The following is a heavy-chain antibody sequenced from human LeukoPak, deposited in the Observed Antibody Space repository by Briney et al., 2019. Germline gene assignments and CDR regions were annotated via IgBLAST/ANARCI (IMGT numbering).Heavy chain of an antibody. V-gene: IGHV3-7*01. CDR1: GFTFSNYW. CDR3: ARDKIVGPTTLDY. J-gene: IGHJ4*02. CDR2: IKQDGYEK. Sequence: GGSLRLSSTASGFTFSNYWMSWVRQTPEKGLEWVANIKQDGYEKYHVDSVKGRFTISRDNAKNSLYLQMNSLRADDTAVYYCARDKIVGPTTLDYWGQGTLVTVSS. D-gene: IGHD1-26*01.